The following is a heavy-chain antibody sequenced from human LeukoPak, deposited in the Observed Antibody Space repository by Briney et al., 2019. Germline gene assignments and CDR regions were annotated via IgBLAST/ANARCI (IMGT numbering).Heavy chain of an antibody. CDR3: ARDSYSGYPPYYYGLDV. V-gene: IGHV4-30-2*01. CDR1: SGSISCGACS. D-gene: IGHD5-12*01. J-gene: IGHJ6*04. Sequence: SETLSLTCAVSSGSISCGACSWSWIRQPPGKGLEWIGYIYHNGTTYYNPSFKSRVTISVDRSKNQFSLWLKSVTAADTAVYYCARDSYSGYPPYYYGLDVWGKGTTVTVSS. CDR2: IYHNGTT.